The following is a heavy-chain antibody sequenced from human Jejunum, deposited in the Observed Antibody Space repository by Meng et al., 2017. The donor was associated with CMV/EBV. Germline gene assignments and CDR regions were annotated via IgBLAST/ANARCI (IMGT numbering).Heavy chain of an antibody. CDR1: FTVSTNY. CDR3: GRDLVSSVWSPRSPIGN. D-gene: IGHD6-19*01. J-gene: IGHJ4*02. Sequence: FTVSTNYMSWVRQAPGKGLEWVSVIYPGGSIYYGDSVKGRFTMSRDDSKNTLFLQLNDLRDEDTAIYHCGRDLVSSVWSPRSPIGNWGQGTLVTVSS. CDR2: IYPGGSI. V-gene: IGHV3-53*01.